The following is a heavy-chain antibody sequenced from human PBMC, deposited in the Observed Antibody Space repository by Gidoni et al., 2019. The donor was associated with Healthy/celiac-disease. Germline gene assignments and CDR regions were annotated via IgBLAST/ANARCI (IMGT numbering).Heavy chain of an antibody. CDR2: ISSSGSTI. J-gene: IGHJ4*02. CDR3: ARHSSGWYYFDY. V-gene: IGHV3-48*03. D-gene: IGHD6-19*01. Sequence: EVQLAETGGGLVQPGGSLRLSCAASGFTFSSYEMNWVRQAPGKGLEWVSYISSSGSTIHYADSVKGRFTISRDNAKNSLYLQMNSLGAEDTAVYYCARHSSGWYYFDYWGQGTLVTVSS. CDR1: GFTFSSYE.